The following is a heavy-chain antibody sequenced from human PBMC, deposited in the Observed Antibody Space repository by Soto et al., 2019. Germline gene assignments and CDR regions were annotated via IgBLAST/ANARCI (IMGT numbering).Heavy chain of an antibody. J-gene: IGHJ4*02. D-gene: IGHD6-13*01. CDR2: IYHSGST. CDR1: GGLISSGNW. CDR3: AKVRYRSWYFDN. V-gene: IGHV4-4*02. Sequence: SETLSLTCAVSGGLISSGNWWTWVRQAPGKGLEWIGEIYHSGSTKYNPSLKSRVTMSVDKSKNQFSLKLNSVTAADTAVYYCAKVRYRSWYFDNWGQGTLVTVSS.